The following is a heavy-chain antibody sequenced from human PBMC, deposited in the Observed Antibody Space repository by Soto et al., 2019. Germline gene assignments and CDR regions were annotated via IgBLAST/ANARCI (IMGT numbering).Heavy chain of an antibody. CDR3: ARVGISGYFDC. V-gene: IGHV4-4*02. D-gene: IGHD6-19*01. J-gene: IGHJ4*02. CDR1: GASIASSEW. Sequence: QVQLQESGPGLVKPSETLSLTCVVSGASIASSEWWTWVRQPPGKGLEWIGHIYHSGSTRYNPSLNSRVIISVDKSKNQCSLNLNSVTAADTAMYYCARVGISGYFDCWGQGTLVTVSS. CDR2: IYHSGST.